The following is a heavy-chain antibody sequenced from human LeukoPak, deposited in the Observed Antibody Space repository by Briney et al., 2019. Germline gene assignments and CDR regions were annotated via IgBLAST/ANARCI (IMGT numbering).Heavy chain of an antibody. J-gene: IGHJ5*02. Sequence: SGGSLRRSCAASGFTFSIYWMHWVRQAPGKGLVWVSRINSDGITTHYADSVKGRFTISRDNAKNTLYLQMNSLRAEDTAVYCARNFDYDDHLWGQGTLVTVSS. CDR1: GFTFSIYW. D-gene: IGHD4-17*01. CDR2: INSDGITT. V-gene: IGHV3-74*01. CDR3: ARNFDYDDHL.